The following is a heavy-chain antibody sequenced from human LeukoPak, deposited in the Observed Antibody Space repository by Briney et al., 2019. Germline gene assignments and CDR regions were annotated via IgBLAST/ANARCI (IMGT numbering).Heavy chain of an antibody. D-gene: IGHD2-15*01. J-gene: IGHJ4*02. CDR3: AKDLWRGYCSGGSCYAPFDY. CDR2: INSDGSST. CDR1: GFTFSSYW. Sequence: GGSLRLSCAASGFTFSSYWMHWVRQAPGKGLVWVSRINSDGSSTSYADSVKGRFTISRDNSKNTLYLQMNSLRAEDTAVYYCAKDLWRGYCSGGSCYAPFDYWGQGTLVTVSS. V-gene: IGHV3-74*01.